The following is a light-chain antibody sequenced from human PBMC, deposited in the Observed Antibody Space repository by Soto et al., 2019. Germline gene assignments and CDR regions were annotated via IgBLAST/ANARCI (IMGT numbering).Light chain of an antibody. Sequence: EIVLTQSPGTLSLSPGERATLSCRASQGVASRYLAWYQQKPGQAPRLLIYGASTRATGIPERFSGSGLGTDFTLTISRLEPEDFAVYYCQQYGSSPIAFDEGTRLDLK. CDR3: QQYGSSPIA. V-gene: IGKV3-20*01. CDR2: GAS. CDR1: QGVASRY. J-gene: IGKJ5*01.